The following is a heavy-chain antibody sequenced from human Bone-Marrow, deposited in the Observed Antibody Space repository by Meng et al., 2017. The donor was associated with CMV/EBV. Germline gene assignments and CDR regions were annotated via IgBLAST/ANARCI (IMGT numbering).Heavy chain of an antibody. CDR3: AIVAGYTASG. V-gene: IGHV3-30*02. J-gene: IGHJ4*02. D-gene: IGHD2-2*02. CDR2: IRYDGSNE. Sequence: GGSLRLSCAASGFTFSSYGMHWVRQAPGKGLEWVAVIRYDGSNEYYADSVKGRFTISRDNSKNSLYLQMNSLRAEDTAVYYCAIVAGYTASGWGQGTLVTVSS. CDR1: GFTFSSYG.